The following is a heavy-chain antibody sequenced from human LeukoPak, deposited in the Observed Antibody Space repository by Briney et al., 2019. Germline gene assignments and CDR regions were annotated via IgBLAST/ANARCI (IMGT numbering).Heavy chain of an antibody. CDR3: ARDLSAPIYGSSAFDI. CDR1: GFTVSSNY. V-gene: IGHV3-53*01. J-gene: IGHJ3*02. Sequence: GGSLRLSCAASGFTVSSNYMSWVRQAPGKGLEWVSVIYSGGSTYYADSVKGRFTISRDNSKNTLYLQMNSLRAEDTAVYYCARDLSAPIYGSSAFDIWGQGTMVTVSS. CDR2: IYSGGST. D-gene: IGHD3-9*01.